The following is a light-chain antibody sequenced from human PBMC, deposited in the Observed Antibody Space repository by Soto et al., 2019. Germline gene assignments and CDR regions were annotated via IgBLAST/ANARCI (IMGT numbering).Light chain of an antibody. J-gene: IGLJ2*01. CDR3: SSYTSSSIPG. CDR2: DVS. V-gene: IGLV2-14*01. CDR1: NIDVGGYNY. Sequence: QSALTQPASVSGSPGQSITISRTGTNIDVGGYNYVSWYQQHPGKAPKLMIYDVSNRPSGVSNRLSGSKSGNTASLTISGLQAEDEADYYCSSYTSSSIPGFGGVTELTVL.